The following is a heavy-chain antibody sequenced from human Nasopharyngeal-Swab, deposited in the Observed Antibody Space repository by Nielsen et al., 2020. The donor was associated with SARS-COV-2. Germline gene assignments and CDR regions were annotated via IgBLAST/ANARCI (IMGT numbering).Heavy chain of an antibody. CDR2: ISCTSGSI. CDR1: GFTFDDSA. V-gene: IGHV3-9*01. Sequence: SLKISCTTSGFTFDDSAMHWVRQAPGKGLEWVSGISCTSGSIDYADSVKGRFTISRDNAKNSLNLQMNSLRVEDTALYYCAKEIEMARRVYALDIWGQGTMVTVSS. CDR3: AKEIEMARRVYALDI. J-gene: IGHJ3*02. D-gene: IGHD5-24*01.